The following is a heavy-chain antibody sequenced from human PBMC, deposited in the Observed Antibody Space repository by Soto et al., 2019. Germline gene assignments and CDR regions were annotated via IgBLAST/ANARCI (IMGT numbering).Heavy chain of an antibody. CDR3: AKDTYYHDSSGFYVFDY. CDR2: TSYDGRNN. Sequence: GGSLRLSCAASGSIFSSYGMHWVRQAPGKGLEWVAVTSYDGRNNNYADSVRGRFTISRDNSKNTPYLQMNSLRAGDTAVYYCAKDTYYHDSSGFYVFDYWGQGTPVTVSS. V-gene: IGHV3-30*18. CDR1: GSIFSSYG. J-gene: IGHJ4*02. D-gene: IGHD3-22*01.